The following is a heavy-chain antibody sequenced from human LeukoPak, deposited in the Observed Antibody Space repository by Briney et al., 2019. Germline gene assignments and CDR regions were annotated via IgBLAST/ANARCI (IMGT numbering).Heavy chain of an antibody. V-gene: IGHV3-74*01. J-gene: IGHJ4*02. CDR1: GSTFRTYW. Sequence: GGSLNLPWAASGSTFRTYWMNWSAQAQGKGLVWVSRINSDGNSTSYADSVKGRFTISRDNAKNTLYLQMNSLRAEDTAVYYCARVAYYYDSSGYLSYWGQGTLVTVSS. CDR2: INSDGNST. D-gene: IGHD3-22*01. CDR3: ARVAYYYDSSGYLSY.